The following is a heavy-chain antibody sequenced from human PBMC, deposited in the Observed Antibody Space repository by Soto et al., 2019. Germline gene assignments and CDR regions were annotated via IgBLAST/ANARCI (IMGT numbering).Heavy chain of an antibody. D-gene: IGHD6-13*01. Sequence: SVKVSCKASGGTFSSYAISWVRQVPGQGLEWMGGIIPIFGTANYAQKFQGRVTITADESTSTAYMELSSLRSEDTAVYYCALGDSSPYYYYYGMDVWGQGTTVTVSS. CDR2: IIPIFGTA. J-gene: IGHJ6*02. V-gene: IGHV1-69*13. CDR1: GGTFSSYA. CDR3: ALGDSSPYYYYYGMDV.